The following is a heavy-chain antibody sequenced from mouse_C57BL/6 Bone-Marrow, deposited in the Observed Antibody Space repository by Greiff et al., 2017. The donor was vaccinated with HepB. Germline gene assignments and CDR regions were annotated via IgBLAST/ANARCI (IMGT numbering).Heavy chain of an antibody. CDR3: TVWGNAYAMDY. J-gene: IGHJ4*01. V-gene: IGHV14-1*01. D-gene: IGHD2-1*01. CDR2: IDPEDGDT. Sequence: EVQLQQSGAELVRPGASVKLSCTASGFNIKDYYMHWVKQRPEQGLEWIGRIDPEDGDTEYAPKFQGKATMTADTSSNTAYLQLSSLTSEDTSVYYCTVWGNAYAMDYWGQGTSVTVSS. CDR1: GFNIKDYY.